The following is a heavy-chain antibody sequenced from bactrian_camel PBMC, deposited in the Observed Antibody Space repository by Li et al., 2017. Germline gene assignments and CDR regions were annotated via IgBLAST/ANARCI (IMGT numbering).Heavy chain of an antibody. CDR3: AADSDLPCRSGVRYYMAHICL. CDR2: IEGDGRT. Sequence: VQLVESGGGSVEAGGSLRLSCAASGFIGSSFCRGWFRQVPGKEREGIAFIEGDGRTSYADSVKGRFTVSLDNAKSTLYLQMNSLKPEDTAMYFCAADSDLPCRSGVRYYMAHICLLGPGDPGHRL. J-gene: IGHJ4*01. D-gene: IGHD1*01. V-gene: IGHV3S53*01. CDR1: GFIGSSFC.